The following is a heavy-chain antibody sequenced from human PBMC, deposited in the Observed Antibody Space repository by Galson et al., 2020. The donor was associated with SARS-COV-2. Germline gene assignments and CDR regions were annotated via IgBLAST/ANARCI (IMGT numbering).Heavy chain of an antibody. D-gene: IGHD2-2*01. CDR1: VGSFSGYY. J-gene: IGHJ4*02. V-gene: IGHV4-34*01. Sequence: SETLSLTCAVYVGSFSGYYWTWIRQPPGEGLEWIGEINHSGSTNYNPSLKSRVTISVDTSKNQFSLNMGSVAAADTGVYYCARGTVVVPAAPGYFDYWGQGTLVTVSS. CDR3: ARGTVVVPAAPGYFDY. CDR2: INHSGST.